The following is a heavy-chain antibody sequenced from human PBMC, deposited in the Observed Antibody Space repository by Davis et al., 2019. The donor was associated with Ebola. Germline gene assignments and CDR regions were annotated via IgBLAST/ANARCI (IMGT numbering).Heavy chain of an antibody. CDR2: ISSSGSTI. V-gene: IGHV3-48*02. J-gene: IGHJ6*02. CDR1: GFTFSSYN. Sequence: GGSLRLSCVASGFTFSSYNMNWVRQAPGKGLEWLSYISSSGSTIYYADSVKGRFTISRDNAKNSLFLQMDSLRDEDTALYYCASGDGRGRSYDMDVWGQGTTVTVSS. D-gene: IGHD3/OR15-3a*01. CDR3: ASGDGRGRSYDMDV.